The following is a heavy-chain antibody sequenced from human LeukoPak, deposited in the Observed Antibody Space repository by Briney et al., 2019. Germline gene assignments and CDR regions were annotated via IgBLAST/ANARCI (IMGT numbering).Heavy chain of an antibody. D-gene: IGHD2-2*01. J-gene: IGHJ5*02. CDR3: ARGPYCRSTSCYPGGFDP. CDR2: IYSGGST. CDR1: GFTLSSNY. V-gene: IGHV3-53*01. Sequence: GGSLRLSCAASGFTLSSNYISWVRQAPGKGLEWVSVIYSGGSTYYTDSATGRFTISRDNPKNALYLQMKSVRAEDRAVYYCARGPYCRSTSCYPGGFDPWGQGTLVTVSS.